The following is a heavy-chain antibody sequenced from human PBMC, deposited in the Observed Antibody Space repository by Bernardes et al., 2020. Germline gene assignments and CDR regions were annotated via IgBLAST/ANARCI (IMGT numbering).Heavy chain of an antibody. Sequence: ASVKVSCKASGYTFTSYDINWVRQATGQGLEWMGWMNPNSGNTGYAQKFQGRVTMTRNTSISTAYMELSSLRSEDTAVYYCARIKEQLGRGFWFDPWGQGTLVTVSS. CDR3: ARIKEQLGRGFWFDP. J-gene: IGHJ5*02. V-gene: IGHV1-8*01. CDR2: MNPNSGNT. D-gene: IGHD6-6*01. CDR1: GYTFTSYD.